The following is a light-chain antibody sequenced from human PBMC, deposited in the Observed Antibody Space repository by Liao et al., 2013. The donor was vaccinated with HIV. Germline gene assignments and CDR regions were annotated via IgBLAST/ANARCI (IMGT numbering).Light chain of an antibody. CDR2: QDN. CDR3: QAWDNSTAI. CDR1: RLGNKY. V-gene: IGLV3-1*01. Sequence: SYELSQPPSVSVSPGQTASITCSGDRLGNKYACWYQQRPGHSPVLVIYQDNKRLSKIPERFSGSNSGNTATLTISGTQAVDEADYYCQAWDNSTAIFGGGTKLTVL. J-gene: IGLJ2*01.